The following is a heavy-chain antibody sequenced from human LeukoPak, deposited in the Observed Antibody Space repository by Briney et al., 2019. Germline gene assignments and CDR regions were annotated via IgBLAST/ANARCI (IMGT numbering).Heavy chain of an antibody. J-gene: IGHJ5*02. D-gene: IGHD6-13*01. V-gene: IGHV1-18*01. Sequence: ASVKVSCKASGGTFSSYAISWVRQAPGQGLEWMGWISAYNGNTNYAQKLQGRVTMTTDTSTSTAYMELRSLRSDDTAVYYCARTPRGAAAGKGDNWFDPWGQGTLVTVSS. CDR3: ARTPRGAAAGKGDNWFDP. CDR2: ISAYNGNT. CDR1: GGTFSSYA.